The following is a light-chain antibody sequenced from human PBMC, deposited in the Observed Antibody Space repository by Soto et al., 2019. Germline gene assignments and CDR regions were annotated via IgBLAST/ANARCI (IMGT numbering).Light chain of an antibody. J-gene: IGLJ3*02. Sequence: QAVVTQPPSASGTPGVRVTISCSGSSSNIAVNTVNWYQQVPGTAPKLLIYSNNQRPSGVPDRFSASKSVTSASLAISGLQSEDEAEYFCSTWDDSLNGPVFGGGTKLTVL. CDR1: SSNIAVNT. V-gene: IGLV1-44*01. CDR3: STWDDSLNGPV. CDR2: SNN.